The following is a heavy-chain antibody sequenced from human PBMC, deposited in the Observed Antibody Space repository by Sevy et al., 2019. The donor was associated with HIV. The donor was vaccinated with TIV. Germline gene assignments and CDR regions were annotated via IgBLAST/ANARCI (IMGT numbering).Heavy chain of an antibody. D-gene: IGHD3-10*01. CDR1: GFTFSSYA. CDR3: AKDRHPPGQFGELSRPPPWFFDY. J-gene: IGHJ4*02. CDR2: ISGSGGST. V-gene: IGHV3-23*01. Sequence: GGSLRLSCAASGFTFSSYAMSWVRQAPGKGLEWVSAISGSGGSTYYADSVKGRFTISRDNSKNTLYLQMNSLRAEETAVYYCAKDRHPPGQFGELSRPPPWFFDYWGQGTLVTVSS.